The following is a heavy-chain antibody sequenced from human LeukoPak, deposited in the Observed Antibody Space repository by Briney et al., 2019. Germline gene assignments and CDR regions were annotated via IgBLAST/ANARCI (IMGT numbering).Heavy chain of an antibody. J-gene: IGHJ6*03. Sequence: SETLSLTCTVSGGSISSSNYYWGWIRQPPGKGLEWIGYIFNSGSTYYNPSLKSRVTILVDTSKNQFSLKLSSVTAADTAVYYCARDNYYYMDVWGKGTTVTISS. V-gene: IGHV4-39*07. CDR2: IFNSGST. CDR3: ARDNYYYMDV. CDR1: GGSISSSNYY.